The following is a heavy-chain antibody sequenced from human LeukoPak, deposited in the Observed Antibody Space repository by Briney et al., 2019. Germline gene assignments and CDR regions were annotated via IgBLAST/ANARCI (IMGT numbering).Heavy chain of an antibody. CDR1: GGSFSGYY. J-gene: IGHJ6*02. CDR3: ARGVATTYYYYGMDV. Sequence: SETLSLTCAVYGGSFSGYYWGWIRQPPGKGLEWIGEINHSGSTNYNPSLKSRVTISVDTSKNQFSLKLSSVTAADTAVYYCARGVATTYYYYGMDVWGQGTTVTVSS. V-gene: IGHV4-34*01. CDR2: INHSGST. D-gene: IGHD1-26*01.